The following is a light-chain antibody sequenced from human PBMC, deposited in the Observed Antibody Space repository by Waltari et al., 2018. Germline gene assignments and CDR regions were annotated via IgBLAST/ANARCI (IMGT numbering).Light chain of an antibody. V-gene: IGKV2-28*01. CDR2: LGS. CDR3: MQGLQTPYT. J-gene: IGKJ2*01. Sequence: IVMTQSPLFLPVPPAQPASISCRSRQSLLHRNGKIFFAWCVQKPGQSPQVLTYLGSNRASGVPDRFSGSDSGTDFTLKISRVEAEDVGVYYCMQGLQTPYTFGQGTKLEI. CDR1: QSLLHRNGKIF.